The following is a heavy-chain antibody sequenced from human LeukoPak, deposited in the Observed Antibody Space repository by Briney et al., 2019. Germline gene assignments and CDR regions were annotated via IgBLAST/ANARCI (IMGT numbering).Heavy chain of an antibody. J-gene: IGHJ4*02. CDR2: IWYDGSNK. CDR1: GFTFSSYG. D-gene: IGHD4-17*01. CDR3: ARQDYGHYPVFDY. V-gene: IGHV3-33*01. Sequence: PGGSLRLSCAASGFTFSSYGMHWVRQAPGKGLEWVAVIWYDGSNKYYADSVKGRFTISRDNSKNTLYLQMNSLRAEDTAVYYCARQDYGHYPVFDYWGQGTLVTVSS.